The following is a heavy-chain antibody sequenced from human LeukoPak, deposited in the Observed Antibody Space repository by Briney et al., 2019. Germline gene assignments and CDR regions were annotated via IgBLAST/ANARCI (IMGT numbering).Heavy chain of an antibody. CDR3: ARVGIGGAWFDP. D-gene: IGHD2-21*01. J-gene: IGHJ5*02. V-gene: IGHV4-59*12. Sequence: SETLSLTCTVSGGSISSYYWSWIRQPPGKGLEWIGYIYYSGSTNYNPSLKSRVTISVDTSKNQFSLKLSSVTAADTAVYYCARVGIGGAWFDPWGQGTLVTVSS. CDR1: GGSISSYY. CDR2: IYYSGST.